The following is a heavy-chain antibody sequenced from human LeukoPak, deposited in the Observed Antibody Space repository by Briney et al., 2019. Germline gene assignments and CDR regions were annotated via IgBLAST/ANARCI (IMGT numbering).Heavy chain of an antibody. CDR3: ARVPYNSGSFDY. CDR1: GFIISSYT. Sequence: GGSLRLSCAASGFIISSYTMNWARQAPGKGLEWVSYISSGSSTIYYANSVRGRFTISRDNAKNSLYLQMNSLRDEDTAVYYCARVPYNSGSFDYWGQGTLVTVSS. V-gene: IGHV3-48*02. CDR2: ISSGSSTI. D-gene: IGHD6-19*01. J-gene: IGHJ4*02.